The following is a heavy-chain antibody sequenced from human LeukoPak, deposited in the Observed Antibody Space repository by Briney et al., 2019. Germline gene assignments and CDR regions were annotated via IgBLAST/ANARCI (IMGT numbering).Heavy chain of an antibody. CDR2: INPGDSDT. J-gene: IGHJ5*02. D-gene: IGHD3-9*01. CDR3: ARHGPKHFDWLSAVSWFDP. V-gene: IGHV5-51*01. Sequence: GESLKISCQASGYSFTSSWIGWARQMPGKGLEWMAIINPGDSDTRYSPSFQGQVTISADKSISTVYLQWGSLKASDTAMYYCARHGPKHFDWLSAVSWFDPWGQGTLVTVSS. CDR1: GYSFTSSW.